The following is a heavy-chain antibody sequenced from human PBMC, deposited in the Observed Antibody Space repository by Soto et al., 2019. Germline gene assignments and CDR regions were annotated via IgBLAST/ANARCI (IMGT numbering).Heavy chain of an antibody. CDR3: ARGSYSSSHFDY. D-gene: IGHD6-13*01. J-gene: IGHJ4*02. V-gene: IGHV3-53*01. CDR1: GFTVSSNY. CDR2: IYSGGST. Sequence: GGSLRLSCAASGFTVSSNYMSWVRQAPGKGLEWVSVIYSGGSTYYADSVKGRFTISRDNSKNTLCLQMNSLRAEDTAVYYCARGSYSSSHFDYWGQGTLVTVSS.